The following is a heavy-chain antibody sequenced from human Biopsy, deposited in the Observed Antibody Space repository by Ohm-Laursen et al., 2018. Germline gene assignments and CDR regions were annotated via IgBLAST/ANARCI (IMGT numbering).Heavy chain of an antibody. V-gene: IGHV3-11*01. CDR2: ISARDGVV. CDR1: GLIFSDYY. Sequence: GSLRLSCAASGLIFSDYYMSWIRQAPGKGLEWIAYISARDGVVYYADSVKGRFTISRDNTNNSLYLQTTSLRPEDTAVFYCARGKYKDFSTGLPRPYHYTLDFWGPGTTVTVSS. J-gene: IGHJ6*02. CDR3: ARGKYKDFSTGLPRPYHYTLDF. D-gene: IGHD3-22*01.